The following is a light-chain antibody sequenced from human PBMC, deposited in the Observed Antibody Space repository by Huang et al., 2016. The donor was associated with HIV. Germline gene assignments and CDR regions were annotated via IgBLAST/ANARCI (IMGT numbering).Light chain of an antibody. V-gene: IGKV3-11*01. Sequence: EIVLTQSPATLSLSPGDKATLSCRASQSVDNYLAWYQQKPGQAPRLLIYDASNRATGIPARFSGSGSETDFTLTISSLEPEDFAVYYCQHRSTWPMTFGQGTKVEIK. CDR3: QHRSTWPMT. J-gene: IGKJ1*01. CDR1: QSVDNY. CDR2: DAS.